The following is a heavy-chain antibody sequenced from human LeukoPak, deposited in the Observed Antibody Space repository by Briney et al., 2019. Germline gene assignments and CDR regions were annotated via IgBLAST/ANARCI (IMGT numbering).Heavy chain of an antibody. V-gene: IGHV4-39*01. Sequence: SETLSLTCTVSGGPISSSSYYWGWIRQPPGTGLEWIGSIYYSGSTYYNPSLKSRVTISVDTSKNQFSLKLSSVTAADTAVYYCARRAGDAFDIWGQGTMVTVSS. CDR3: ARRAGDAFDI. CDR2: IYYSGST. D-gene: IGHD1-14*01. J-gene: IGHJ3*02. CDR1: GGPISSSSYY.